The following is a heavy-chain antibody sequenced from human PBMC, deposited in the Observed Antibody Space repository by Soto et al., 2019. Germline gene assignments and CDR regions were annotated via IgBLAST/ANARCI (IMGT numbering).Heavy chain of an antibody. V-gene: IGHV3-30*18. CDR1: GFTFSSYG. D-gene: IGHD2-15*01. CDR2: ISYDGSNK. CDR3: AKGLGYCSGGSCFRIGGYMDV. J-gene: IGHJ6*03. Sequence: GGSLRLSCAASGFTFSSYGMHWVRQAPGKGLEWVAVISYDGSNKYYVDSVKGRFTISRDNSKNTLYLQMNSLRAEDTAVYYCAKGLGYCSGGSCFRIGGYMDVWGKGTTVTVSS.